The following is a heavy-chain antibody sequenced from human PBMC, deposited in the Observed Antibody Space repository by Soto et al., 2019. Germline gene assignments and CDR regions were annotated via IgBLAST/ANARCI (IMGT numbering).Heavy chain of an antibody. Sequence: QVQLQESGPGLVKPSETLSLTCTVSGGSISSKYWSWIRQPPGKGLEWIGYIYYNGRTNYNPSLNSRVMISVDTSRNQFSLKLSSVTAADTAVYYCARLRWATIAEAGSFDYWGQGILVTVSS. J-gene: IGHJ4*02. CDR3: ARLRWATIAEAGSFDY. D-gene: IGHD6-13*01. CDR2: IYYNGRT. CDR1: GGSISSKY. V-gene: IGHV4-59*08.